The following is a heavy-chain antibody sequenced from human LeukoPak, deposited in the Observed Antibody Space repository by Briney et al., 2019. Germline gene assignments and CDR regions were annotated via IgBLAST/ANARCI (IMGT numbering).Heavy chain of an antibody. D-gene: IGHD3-22*01. V-gene: IGHV3-23*01. CDR1: GFTFSSYA. Sequence: GSLRLSCAASGFTFSSYAMSWVRQAPGKGLEWVSAISGSGGSTYYADSVKGRFTISRDNSKNTLYLQMNSLRAEDTAVYYCAKDLKTYYYDSSGYYGWGQGTLVTVSS. CDR2: ISGSGGST. J-gene: IGHJ4*02. CDR3: AKDLKTYYYDSSGYYG.